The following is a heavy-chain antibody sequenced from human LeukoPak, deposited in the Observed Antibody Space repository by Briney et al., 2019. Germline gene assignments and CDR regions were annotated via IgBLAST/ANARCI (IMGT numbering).Heavy chain of an antibody. CDR2: INTNTGNP. J-gene: IGHJ4*02. D-gene: IGHD5-18*01. CDR3: ARDFGEYSYGYFDY. Sequence: ASVKVSCKASGYTFTGYYMHWVRQTPGQELEWMGWINTNTGNPTYAQGFTGRFVFSLDTSVSTAYLQISSLKAEDTAVYYCARDFGEYSYGYFDYWGQGTLVTVSS. CDR1: GYTFTGYY. V-gene: IGHV7-4-1*02.